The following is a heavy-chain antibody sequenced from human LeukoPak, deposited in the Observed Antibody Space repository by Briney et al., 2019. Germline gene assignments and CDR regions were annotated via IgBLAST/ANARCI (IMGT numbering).Heavy chain of an antibody. J-gene: IGHJ4*02. Sequence: QSGGSLRLSCAASGFTVSSNYMSWVRQAPGKGLEWVAVIWYEGSNEFYTDAVRGRFTISTDTSKNTLHLQMDSLTVEDTAMYYCARDMWGVHGYDFGYNFDSWGQGTLVTVSS. D-gene: IGHD5-18*01. CDR3: ARDMWGVHGYDFGYNFDS. CDR2: IWYEGSNE. CDR1: GFTVSSNY. V-gene: IGHV3-33*08.